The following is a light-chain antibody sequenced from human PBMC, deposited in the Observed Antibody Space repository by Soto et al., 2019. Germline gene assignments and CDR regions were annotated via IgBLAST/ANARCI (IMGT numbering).Light chain of an antibody. V-gene: IGKV3-20*01. Sequence: EIVLMQSPGILSLSPGERATLSCRASQSVSSNFLAWYQQKPGQAPRLLIYGASTRATGIPDRFSGSGSETDVSLTISRLEPEDIALYYCQQYESSPITFGQGTRLQIK. CDR1: QSVSSNF. CDR2: GAS. J-gene: IGKJ5*01. CDR3: QQYESSPIT.